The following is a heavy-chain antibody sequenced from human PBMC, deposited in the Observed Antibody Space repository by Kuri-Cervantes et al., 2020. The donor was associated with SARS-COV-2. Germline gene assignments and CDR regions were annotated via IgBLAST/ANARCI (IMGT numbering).Heavy chain of an antibody. CDR1: GFTFSSYA. CDR3: AKPCHPGPPGF. CDR2: ISGSGGST. Sequence: GESLKISCAASGFTFSSYAMSWVRQAPGKGLEWVSAISGSGGSTYYADSVKGRFTISRDNSKNTLYLQMNSLRAEDTAVYYCAKPCHPGPPGFWGQGTLVTVSS. D-gene: IGHD7-27*01. V-gene: IGHV3-23*01. J-gene: IGHJ4*02.